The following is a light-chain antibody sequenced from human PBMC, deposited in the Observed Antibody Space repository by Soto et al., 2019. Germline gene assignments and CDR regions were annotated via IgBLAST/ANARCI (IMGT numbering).Light chain of an antibody. CDR1: QDISNH. CDR3: QQYYNLPIT. Sequence: DIQMTQSPSSLSASVGDRVTITCQASQDISNHLNWYQQKPGKAPKLLIYDASNLETGVPSRFSGSGSGTDFTVTISSLQPEDFATYSCQQYYNLPITFGQGTRLEIK. J-gene: IGKJ5*01. V-gene: IGKV1-33*01. CDR2: DAS.